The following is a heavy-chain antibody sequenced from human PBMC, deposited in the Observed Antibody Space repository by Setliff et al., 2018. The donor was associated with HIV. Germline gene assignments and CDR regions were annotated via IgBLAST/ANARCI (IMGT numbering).Heavy chain of an antibody. J-gene: IGHJ4*02. CDR3: ARHTVFVRYFEH. CDR1: AASIRSHY. D-gene: IGHD2-2*02. CDR2: FYYTGST. V-gene: IGHV4-59*11. Sequence: SETLSLTCTVSAASIRSHYWSWIRQSPGKGLEWIGNFYYTGSTDYNPSFKSRVTISLDKSNNQISLNLSSATAADTAVYYCARHTVFVRYFEHGGQGKLVTAPQ.